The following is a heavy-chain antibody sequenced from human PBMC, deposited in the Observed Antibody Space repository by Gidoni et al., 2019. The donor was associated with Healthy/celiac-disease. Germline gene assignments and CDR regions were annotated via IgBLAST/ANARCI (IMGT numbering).Heavy chain of an antibody. CDR2: IYYSGST. V-gene: IGHV4-39*07. CDR1: GGSISSSRYY. Sequence: QLQLQESGPGLVKPSETLSLTCTVSGGSISSSRYYWGWIRQPPGKGLEWIGSIYYSGSTYYNPSLKSRVTISVDTSKNQFSLKLSSVTAADTAVYYCARERSGITGTTSFSWFDPWGQGTLVTVSS. CDR3: ARERSGITGTTSFSWFDP. J-gene: IGHJ5*02. D-gene: IGHD1-20*01.